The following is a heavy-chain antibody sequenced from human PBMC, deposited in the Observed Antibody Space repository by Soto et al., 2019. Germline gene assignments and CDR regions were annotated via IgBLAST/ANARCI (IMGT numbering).Heavy chain of an antibody. CDR2: IYYSGST. CDR1: GGSISSGYDY. J-gene: IGHJ5*02. CDR3: ARGYGGPIGWFDP. D-gene: IGHD3-16*01. V-gene: IGHV4-30-4*01. Sequence: SETLSLTCTVSGGSISSGYDYWSWIRQPPGKGLEWIGYIYYSGSTYYNPSLKSRVTISVDTSKNQFSLKLSSVTAADTAVYYCARGYGGPIGWFDPWGQGTLVTVSS.